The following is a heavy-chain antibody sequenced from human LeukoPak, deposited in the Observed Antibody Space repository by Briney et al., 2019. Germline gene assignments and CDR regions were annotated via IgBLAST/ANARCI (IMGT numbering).Heavy chain of an antibody. Sequence: SDTLSLTCTVSGGPISSYYWSWIRQPPGKGREWIGYIYYSVSTNYNTTNYNPSLTSRVTISVDASKNQFSLKLTSVTAADTAVYYCARPVRLQNVKWYPDLWGRGTLVTASS. CDR3: ARPVRLQNVKWYPDL. J-gene: IGHJ2*01. CDR1: GGPISSYY. D-gene: IGHD5-24*01. CDR2: IYYSVSTNYNTT. V-gene: IGHV4-59*08.